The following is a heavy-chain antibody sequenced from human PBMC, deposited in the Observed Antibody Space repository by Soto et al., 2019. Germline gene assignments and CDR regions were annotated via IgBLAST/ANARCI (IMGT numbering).Heavy chain of an antibody. D-gene: IGHD3-10*01. CDR2: INPKSGDT. V-gene: IGHV1-2*02. Sequence: ASVKVSCKASGYTFTAYYMHWVRQAPGQGVEWMGWINPKSGDTTYAQKFQGRVTMTRDTSITTAYMELSRLRSDDTAVYYCAIDRTYGSGSHYYFHYWGQGTPVTVSS. CDR3: AIDRTYGSGSHYYFHY. CDR1: GYTFTAYY. J-gene: IGHJ4*02.